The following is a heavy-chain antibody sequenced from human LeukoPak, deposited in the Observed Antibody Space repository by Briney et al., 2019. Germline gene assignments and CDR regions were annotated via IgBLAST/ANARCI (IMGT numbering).Heavy chain of an antibody. CDR1: GYSFTNYD. CDR3: ARGISSGWFNYYYYYMDV. D-gene: IGHD6-19*01. Sequence: ASVKVSCKASGYSFTNYDINWVRQATGQGLEWMGWMNPNSGNTGYAQKFQGRVTITRNTSISTAYMELSSLRSEDTAVYYCARGISSGWFNYYYYYMDVWGKGTTVTVSS. CDR2: MNPNSGNT. V-gene: IGHV1-8*03. J-gene: IGHJ6*03.